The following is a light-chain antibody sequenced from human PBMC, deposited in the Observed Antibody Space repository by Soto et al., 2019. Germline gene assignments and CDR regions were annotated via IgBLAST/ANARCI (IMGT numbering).Light chain of an antibody. CDR3: AAWDESLNGLV. V-gene: IGLV1-44*01. Sequence: QSVLTQPPSASGTPGQRVTISCSGSSSNIGTNTVNWYRQLPGTAPKLLMFVNSQRPSGVPDRISGSKSGTSASLAISGLQSEDEADYYCAAWDESLNGLVFGTGTKVPS. CDR2: VNS. CDR1: SSNIGTNT. J-gene: IGLJ1*01.